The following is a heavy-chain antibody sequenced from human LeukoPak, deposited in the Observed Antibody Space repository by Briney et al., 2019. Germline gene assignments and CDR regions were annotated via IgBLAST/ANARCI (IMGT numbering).Heavy chain of an antibody. CDR3: ARQVAYYFAAEFDY. J-gene: IGHJ4*02. Sequence: SETLSLTCTVSGGSISSYYWSWIRQPPGKGLEWIGYIYYSGSTNYNPSLKSRVTISVDTSKNRFSLRLSSVTAADTAVYYCARQVAYYFAAEFDYWGQGTLVTVSS. CDR2: IYYSGST. D-gene: IGHD2-8*01. V-gene: IGHV4-59*08. CDR1: GGSISSYY.